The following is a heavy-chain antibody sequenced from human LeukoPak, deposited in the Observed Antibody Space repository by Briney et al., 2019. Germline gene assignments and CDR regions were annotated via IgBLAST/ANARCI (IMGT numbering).Heavy chain of an antibody. J-gene: IGHJ4*02. Sequence: GGSLRLSCAASGFTFSSYWMSWVRQAPGKGLERVANIKQDGSEKYYVDSVKGRFTISRDNAKNSLCLQMNSLRAEDTAVYYCARYRGSGSYYPYYFDYWGQGTLVTVSS. D-gene: IGHD3-10*01. V-gene: IGHV3-7*01. CDR2: IKQDGSEK. CDR1: GFTFSSYW. CDR3: ARYRGSGSYYPYYFDY.